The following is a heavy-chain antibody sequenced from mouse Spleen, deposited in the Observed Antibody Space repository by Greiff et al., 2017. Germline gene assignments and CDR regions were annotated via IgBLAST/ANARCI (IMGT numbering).Heavy chain of an antibody. CDR2: IYPRSGNT. V-gene: IGHV1-81*01. D-gene: IGHD1-3*01. J-gene: IGHJ4*01. CDR3: ARYDNSMDY. Sequence: VHLVESGAELARPGASVKLSCKASGYTFTSYGISWVKQRTGQGLEWIGEIYPRSGNTYYNEKFKGKATLTADKSSSTAYMELRSLTSEDSAVYFCARYDNSMDYWGQGTSVTVSS. CDR1: GYTFTSYG.